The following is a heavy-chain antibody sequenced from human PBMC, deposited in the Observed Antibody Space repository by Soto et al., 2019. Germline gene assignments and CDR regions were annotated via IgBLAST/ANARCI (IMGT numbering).Heavy chain of an antibody. CDR2: ISGSGGST. D-gene: IGHD2-8*01. Sequence: EVQLLESGGGLVQPGGSLRLSCAASGFTFSSYAMSWVRQAPGKGLEWVSAISGSGGSTYYADSVKGRFTISRDNSKNTLYLQMNSLRAEDTAVYYCAKVLRLYGFDHYYYGMDVWGQGTTVTVSS. J-gene: IGHJ6*02. CDR3: AKVLRLYGFDHYYYGMDV. CDR1: GFTFSSYA. V-gene: IGHV3-23*01.